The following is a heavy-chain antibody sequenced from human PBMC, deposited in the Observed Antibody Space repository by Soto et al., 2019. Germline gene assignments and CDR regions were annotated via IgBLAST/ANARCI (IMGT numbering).Heavy chain of an antibody. CDR2: IYYSGST. D-gene: IGHD6-13*01. Sequence: QVQLQESGPGLVKPSETLSLTCTVSGGSISSYYWSWIRQPPGKGLEWIGYIYYSGSTNYNPSLKSRVTISVATSKNQFSLKLSSVTAADTAVYYCARDRNLAGYFDYWGQGTLVTVSS. CDR1: GGSISSYY. J-gene: IGHJ4*02. V-gene: IGHV4-59*01. CDR3: ARDRNLAGYFDY.